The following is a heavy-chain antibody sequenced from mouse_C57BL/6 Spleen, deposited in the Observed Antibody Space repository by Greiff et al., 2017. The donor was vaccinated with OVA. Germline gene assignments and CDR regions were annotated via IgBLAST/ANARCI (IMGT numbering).Heavy chain of an antibody. CDR3: ATYYYGSSTTYWYFDV. CDR1: GFSLTSYG. CDR2: IWSGGST. D-gene: IGHD1-1*01. J-gene: IGHJ1*03. V-gene: IGHV2-2*01. Sequence: VQVVESGPGLVQPSQSLSITCTVSGFSLTSYGVHWVRQSPGKGLEWLGVIWSGGSTDYNAAFISRLSISKDNSKSQVFFKMNSLQADDTAIYYCATYYYGSSTTYWYFDVWGTGTTVTVSS.